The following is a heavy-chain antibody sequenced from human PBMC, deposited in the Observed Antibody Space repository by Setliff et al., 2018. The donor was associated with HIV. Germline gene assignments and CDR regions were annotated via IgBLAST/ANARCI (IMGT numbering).Heavy chain of an antibody. J-gene: IGHJ4*02. D-gene: IGHD6-19*01. Sequence: GASVKVSCKASGGSFSSYAISWVRQAPGQGLEWMGGIIPIFGTAKYAQKFQGRVTITTDESTSTAYMELSSLRSEDTAVYYCARGGSQWLVPDYWGQGTLVTVSS. CDR1: GGSFSSYA. V-gene: IGHV1-69*05. CDR3: ARGGSQWLVPDY. CDR2: IIPIFGTA.